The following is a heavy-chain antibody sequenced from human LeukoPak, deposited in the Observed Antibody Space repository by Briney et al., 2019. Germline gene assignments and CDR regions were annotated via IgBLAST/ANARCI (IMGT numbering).Heavy chain of an antibody. V-gene: IGHV4-39*07. CDR3: ARDSGTTGEVKFDH. CDR1: GGSLSSRWYY. J-gene: IGHJ5*02. CDR2: IYYFWRT. Sequence: SETLSLTCTVSGGSLSSRWYYLGWIRQPPGKGLEGVGGIYYFWRTYYNPSLKSRGTISGDTSKNQFSLKLSSVTAADTAVYYCARDSGTTGEVKFDHWGQGTLVTVSS. D-gene: IGHD3-10*01.